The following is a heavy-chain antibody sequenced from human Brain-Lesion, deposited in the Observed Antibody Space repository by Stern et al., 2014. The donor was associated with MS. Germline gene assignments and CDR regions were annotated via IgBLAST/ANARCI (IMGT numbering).Heavy chain of an antibody. CDR3: ARAVRNQLLSEY. CDR1: GYTFSSYD. D-gene: IGHD2-2*01. J-gene: IGHJ4*02. CDR2: MNPYSGNT. V-gene: IGHV1-8*01. Sequence: VQLVESGAEVTKPGASVKVSCKASGYTFSSYDITWVRQASGHGLELMGWMNPYSGNTGYAQKFKGRVSMTSDPSISTVYMELTSLTSDDTAVYFCARAVRNQLLSEYWGQGTLVTVSS.